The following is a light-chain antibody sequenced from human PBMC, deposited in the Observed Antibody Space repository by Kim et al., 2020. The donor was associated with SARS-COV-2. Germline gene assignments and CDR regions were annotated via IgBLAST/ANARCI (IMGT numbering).Light chain of an antibody. Sequence: DIHMTQSPSTLSASVGDRVTIICRASQSISSWLAWYQQKPGKAPKLLIYQASTLESGVPSTFSGSGSGTEFSLTISSLQPDDFATYYCQHDNSYPYTFGQGTKLEIK. CDR3: QHDNSYPYT. J-gene: IGKJ2*01. CDR1: QSISSW. CDR2: QAS. V-gene: IGKV1-5*02.